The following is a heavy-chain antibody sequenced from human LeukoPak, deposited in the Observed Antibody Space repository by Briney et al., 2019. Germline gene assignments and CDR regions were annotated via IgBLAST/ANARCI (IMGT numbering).Heavy chain of an antibody. CDR3: ARDSPRRGGDYRLDY. J-gene: IGHJ4*02. V-gene: IGHV1-18*04. CDR2: ISAYNGNT. Sequence: ASVKVSCKASGYTFTSYYMHWVRQAPGQGLEWMGWISAYNGNTNYARKLQGRVTMTTDTSTSTAYMELRNLRSDDTAVYYCARDSPRRGGDYRLDYWGQGTLVTVSS. CDR1: GYTFTSYY. D-gene: IGHD2-21*02.